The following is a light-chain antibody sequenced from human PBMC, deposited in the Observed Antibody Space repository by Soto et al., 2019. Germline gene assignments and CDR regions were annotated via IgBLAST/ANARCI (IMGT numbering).Light chain of an antibody. Sequence: EIVLTQSPATLSLSPGERATLSCRASQSVSSYLAWYRQKPGQAPRLLIYDASNRATGVPARFSGSGSGTDFTLTISSQEPEDFAVYYCQQRSNWPLTFGGGTKVEIK. V-gene: IGKV3-11*01. CDR2: DAS. CDR1: QSVSSY. CDR3: QQRSNWPLT. J-gene: IGKJ4*01.